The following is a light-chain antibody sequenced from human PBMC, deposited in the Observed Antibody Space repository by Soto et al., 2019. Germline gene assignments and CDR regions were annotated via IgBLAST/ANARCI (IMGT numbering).Light chain of an antibody. V-gene: IGKV3-11*01. J-gene: IGKJ2*02. CDR2: DAS. CDR3: QQRSNWPRGT. Sequence: DIVLTQSPATLSLSPGERATLACRASQSVGSYLAWYQHKPGQAPRLLIHDASNRATGIPARFSGSGSGIDFTLTISSLEPEDSAVYYCQQRSNWPRGTFGQGTKLEIK. CDR1: QSVGSY.